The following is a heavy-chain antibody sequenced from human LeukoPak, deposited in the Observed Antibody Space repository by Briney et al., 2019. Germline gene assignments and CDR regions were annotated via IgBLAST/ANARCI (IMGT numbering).Heavy chain of an antibody. D-gene: IGHD3-22*01. CDR1: GYTFTSYG. Sequence: ASVKVSCKASGYTFTSYGISWVRQAPGQGLEWMGWISAYNGDTNYAQKVQGRVTMTTDTSTTTAYMELRSLRSDDTAVYYCARDLYYYDSSDLNALDIWGQGTMVTISS. J-gene: IGHJ3*02. V-gene: IGHV1-18*01. CDR3: ARDLYYYDSSDLNALDI. CDR2: ISAYNGDT.